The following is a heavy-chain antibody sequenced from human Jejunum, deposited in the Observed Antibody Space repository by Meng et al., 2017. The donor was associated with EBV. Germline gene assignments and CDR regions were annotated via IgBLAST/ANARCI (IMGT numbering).Heavy chain of an antibody. CDR2: INHSGST. CDR1: RGSFSGYY. CDR3: ARVAFSYTTRSLDS. Sequence: QVQLQQGGAGLLKSSETLSLPCAVYRGSFSGYYWSWIRQHPGKGLEWIGEINHSGSTNYNPSLRSRVTISVETSKNQFSLRLNSVTAADTAVYYCARVAFSYTTRSLDSWGQGTLVPSPQ. V-gene: IGHV4-34*02. D-gene: IGHD3-16*02. J-gene: IGHJ4*02.